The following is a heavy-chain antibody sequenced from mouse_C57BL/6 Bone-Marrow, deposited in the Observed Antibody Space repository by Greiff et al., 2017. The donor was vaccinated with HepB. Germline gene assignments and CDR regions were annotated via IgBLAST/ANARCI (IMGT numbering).Heavy chain of an antibody. CDR3: ARRLYYGSSFSFAY. CDR2: IYPRDGST. Sequence: LVESDAELVKPGASVKISCKVSGYTFTDHTIHWMKQRPEQGLEWIGYIYPRDGSTKYNEKFKGKATLTADNSSSTAYMQLNSLTSEDSAVYFCARRLYYGSSFSFAYWGQGTLVTVSA. V-gene: IGHV1-78*01. CDR1: GYTFTDHT. J-gene: IGHJ3*01. D-gene: IGHD1-1*01.